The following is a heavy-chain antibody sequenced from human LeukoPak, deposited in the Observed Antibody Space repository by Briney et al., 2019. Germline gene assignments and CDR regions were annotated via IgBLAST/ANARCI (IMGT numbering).Heavy chain of an antibody. J-gene: IGHJ4*02. D-gene: IGHD3-10*01. CDR1: GFSSSSNW. Sequence: PGGSLRLSCAASGFSSSSNWMHWVRQAPGKGLVWVSRISIDGGDTVYADSVKGRFTVSRDNAKDTLYLQINSLRVEDTAVYYCARGPYYAAGSFDYWGQGTLVTVSS. CDR2: ISIDGGDT. V-gene: IGHV3-74*01. CDR3: ARGPYYAAGSFDY.